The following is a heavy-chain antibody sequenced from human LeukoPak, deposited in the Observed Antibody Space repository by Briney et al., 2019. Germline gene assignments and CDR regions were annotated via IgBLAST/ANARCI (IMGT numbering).Heavy chain of an antibody. CDR2: ISSTSSTV. CDR1: GFTFSSYS. J-gene: IGHJ4*02. V-gene: IGHV3-48*01. CDR3: ARGRDSSSSYPGY. D-gene: IGHD6-6*01. Sequence: QPGGSLRLSCAVSGFTFSSYSMTWVRQAPGKGLEWVSYISSTSSTVYYADSVKGRFTISRDNGKNSLYLKMNSLRAEDTAVYYCARGRDSSSSYPGYWGQGTLVTVSS.